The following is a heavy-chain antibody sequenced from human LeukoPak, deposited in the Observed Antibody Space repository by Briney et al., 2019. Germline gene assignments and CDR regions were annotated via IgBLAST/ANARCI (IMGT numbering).Heavy chain of an antibody. V-gene: IGHV4-59*01. Sequence: SETLSLTCTVSGGSISSYYWSWIRQPPGKGLEWIGYIYYSGSTHYNPSLKSRVTISVDTSKNQFSLKLSSVTAADTAVYYCARARNYYDSSGFYYEGDAFDIWGQGTMVTVSS. D-gene: IGHD3-22*01. CDR3: ARARNYYDSSGFYYEGDAFDI. J-gene: IGHJ3*02. CDR2: IYYSGST. CDR1: GGSISSYY.